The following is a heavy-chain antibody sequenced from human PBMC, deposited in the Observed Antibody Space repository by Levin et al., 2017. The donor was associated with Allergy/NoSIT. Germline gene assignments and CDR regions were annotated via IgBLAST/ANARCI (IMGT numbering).Heavy chain of an antibody. J-gene: IGHJ6*02. CDR2: IIPIFGTA. V-gene: IGHV1-69*06. D-gene: IGHD3-3*01. Sequence: ASVKVSCKASGGTFSSYAISWVRQAPGQGLEWMGGIIPIFGTANYAQKFQGRVTITADKSTSTAYMELSSLRSEDTAVYYCAREQSGITIFGVVTQSPYYDYGMDVWGQGTTVTVSS. CDR3: AREQSGITIFGVVTQSPYYDYGMDV. CDR1: GGTFSSYA.